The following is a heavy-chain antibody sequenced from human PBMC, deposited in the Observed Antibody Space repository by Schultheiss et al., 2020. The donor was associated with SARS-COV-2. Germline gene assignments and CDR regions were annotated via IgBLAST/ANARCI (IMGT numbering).Heavy chain of an antibody. J-gene: IGHJ4*02. Sequence: GGSLRLSCAVSGFSLRDYNMNWVRQAPGKGLEWVSYISSSGSTIYYADSVKGRFTISRDNAKNTLYLQMNSLRAEDTAVYYCAREVAGSSTAHFDYWGQGTLVTVSS. CDR3: AREVAGSSTAHFDY. CDR2: ISSSGSTI. D-gene: IGHD1-26*01. CDR1: GFSLRDYN. V-gene: IGHV3-48*04.